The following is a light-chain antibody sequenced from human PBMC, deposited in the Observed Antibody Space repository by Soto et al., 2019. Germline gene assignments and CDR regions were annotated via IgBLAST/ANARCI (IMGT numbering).Light chain of an antibody. J-gene: IGKJ1*01. CDR1: QSITSW. Sequence: DIQMTQSPSTLSASVGDRVTITCRASQSITSWLAWYQQKPGKAPKLLIYDASSLQSGVPSRFAGSGSGTEFTLTISSLQPDDFATYYCQQYNTYSEPFGQGTKVDIK. V-gene: IGKV1-5*01. CDR3: QQYNTYSEP. CDR2: DAS.